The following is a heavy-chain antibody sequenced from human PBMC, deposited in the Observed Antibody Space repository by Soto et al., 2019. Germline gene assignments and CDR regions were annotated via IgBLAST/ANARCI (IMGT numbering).Heavy chain of an antibody. J-gene: IGHJ6*02. V-gene: IGHV1-69*13. CDR1: GYTFTSYG. D-gene: IGHD6-6*01. Sequence: SVKVSCKASGYTFTSYGISWVRQAPGQGLEWMGGIIPIFGTANYAQKFQGRVTITADESTSTAYMELSSLRSEDTAVYYCARDSSGVLDVWSQGTTVTVSS. CDR3: ARDSSGVLDV. CDR2: IIPIFGTA.